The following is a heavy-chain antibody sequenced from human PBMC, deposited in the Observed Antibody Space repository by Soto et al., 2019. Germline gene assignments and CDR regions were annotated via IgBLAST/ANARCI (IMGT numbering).Heavy chain of an antibody. CDR1: GYTFTGYY. CDR3: ARAPSGIGWFGSDWFDP. J-gene: IGHJ5*02. V-gene: IGHV1-2*04. Sequence: QVQLVQSGAEVKKPGASVKVSCKASGYTFTGYYMHWVRQAPGQGLEWMGWINPNSGGTNYAQQVQDWDTMTTDTSNSTANMELSRMRSDDTRGYYCARAPSGIGWFGSDWFDPWGQGTLVTVSS. CDR2: INPNSGGT. D-gene: IGHD6-19*01.